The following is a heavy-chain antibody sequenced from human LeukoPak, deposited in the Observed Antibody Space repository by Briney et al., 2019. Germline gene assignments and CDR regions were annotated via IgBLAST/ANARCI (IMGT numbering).Heavy chain of an antibody. CDR2: IKQGGSEK. CDR1: GFTFSSYW. CDR3: ARTPRANLEWLPSFDY. Sequence: QPGGSLGLSCAASGFTFSSYWMTWVRRAPGKGLEWVANIKQGGSEKYYVDSVKGRFTISRDNAKNSLYLQMNSLRAEDTAVYYCARTPRANLEWLPSFDYWGQGTLVTVSS. J-gene: IGHJ4*02. V-gene: IGHV3-7*03. D-gene: IGHD3-3*01.